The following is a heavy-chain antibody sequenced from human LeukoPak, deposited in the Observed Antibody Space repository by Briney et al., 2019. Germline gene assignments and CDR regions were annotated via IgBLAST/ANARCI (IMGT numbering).Heavy chain of an antibody. Sequence: GGSLRLSCAASGFTSRSYAMHWVRQAPGEGLEYVSAISSNGGSTYYANSVKGRFTISRDNSKNTLYLQMGSLRAEDMAVYYCASTGYCSSTSCHDFDYWGQGTLVTVSS. V-gene: IGHV3-64*01. J-gene: IGHJ4*02. CDR2: ISSNGGST. CDR3: ASTGYCSSTSCHDFDY. CDR1: GFTSRSYA. D-gene: IGHD2-2*03.